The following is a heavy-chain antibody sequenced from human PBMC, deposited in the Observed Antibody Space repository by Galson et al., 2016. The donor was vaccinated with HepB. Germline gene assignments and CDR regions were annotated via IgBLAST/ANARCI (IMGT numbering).Heavy chain of an antibody. D-gene: IGHD6-19*01. CDR1: GGSINSYY. J-gene: IGHJ5*02. V-gene: IGHV4-59*01. CDR3: ARVGGYSSGWYLASGVGWFDP. Sequence: SETLSLTCAVSGGSINSYYWSWIRLPPGKGLELIGYIFYGGGANYNPSLKSRVTISVDTSKNQFSLKLSSVTAADTAVYYCARVGGYSSGWYLASGVGWFDPWGQGTLVTVSS. CDR2: IFYGGGA.